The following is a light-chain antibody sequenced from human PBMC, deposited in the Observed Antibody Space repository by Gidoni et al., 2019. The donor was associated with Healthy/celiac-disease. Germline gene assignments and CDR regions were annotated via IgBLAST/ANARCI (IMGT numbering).Light chain of an antibody. CDR2: GAS. V-gene: IGKV3-15*01. J-gene: IGKJ2*02. CDR1: QSVSSN. CDR3: QQYNNWPPGT. Sequence: EIVMTQSPATLSVSPGERATLSCRASQSVSSNLAWYQQKPGQAPRLLIYGASTRATGIPARCSGSGSGTELTLTISSLQSEEFAVYYCQQYNNWPPGTFGQGTKLEIK.